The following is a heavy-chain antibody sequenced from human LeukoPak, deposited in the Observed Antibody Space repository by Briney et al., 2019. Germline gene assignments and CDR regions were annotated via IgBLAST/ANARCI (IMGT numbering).Heavy chain of an antibody. Sequence: PGGSLRLSCAASGFTFSSYAMRWVRQAPGKGLEWVAVISYDGSNKYYADSVKGRFTISRDNSKNTLYLQMNSLRAEDTAVYYCARDRSSSITRWGQGTLVTVSS. CDR3: ARDRSSSITR. CDR2: ISYDGSNK. CDR1: GFTFSSYA. J-gene: IGHJ4*02. V-gene: IGHV3-30-3*01. D-gene: IGHD6-13*01.